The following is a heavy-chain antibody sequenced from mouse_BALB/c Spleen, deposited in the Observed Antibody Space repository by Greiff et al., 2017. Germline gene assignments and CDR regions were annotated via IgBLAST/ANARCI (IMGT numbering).Heavy chain of an antibody. J-gene: IGHJ4*01. V-gene: IGHV3-6*02. CDR3: AREPIYYYGSSYAMDY. CDR2: ISYDGSN. CDR1: GYSITSGYY. D-gene: IGHD1-1*01. Sequence: EVKLMESGPGLVKPSQSLYLTCSVTGYSITSGYYWNCLRQFPGNKLEWMGYISYDGSNNYNPFLKNRISITRDTSKNQFFLKLNSVTTEDTATYYCAREPIYYYGSSYAMDYWGQGTSVTVSS.